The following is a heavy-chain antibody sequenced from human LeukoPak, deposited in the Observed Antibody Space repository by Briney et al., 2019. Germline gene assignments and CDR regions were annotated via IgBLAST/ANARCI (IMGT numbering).Heavy chain of an antibody. Sequence: GGSLRLSCAASGFTFSSYWMHWVRQAPGKGLVWVSRINSDGSSTSYADSVKGRFTISRDNAKNTLYLQMNSLRAEDTAVYYCASSSWLPINWFDPWGQGTLVTVSS. J-gene: IGHJ5*02. D-gene: IGHD6-13*01. CDR1: GFTFSSYW. CDR3: ASSSWLPINWFDP. V-gene: IGHV3-74*01. CDR2: INSDGSST.